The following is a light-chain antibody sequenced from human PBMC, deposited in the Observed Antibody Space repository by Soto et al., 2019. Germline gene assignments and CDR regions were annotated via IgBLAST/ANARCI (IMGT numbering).Light chain of an antibody. CDR3: QTWVTGIYV. V-gene: IGLV4-69*01. J-gene: IGLJ1*01. CDR2: LNCDGSH. CDR1: SGHSSYA. Sequence: QLVLTQSPSASASLGASVKLTCTLSSGHSSYAIAWHQQQPEKGPRYLMKLNCDGSHSKGDGIPDRFSGSSSGAERYLTISSLQSEDEADYYCQTWVTGIYVFGTGTKVTVL.